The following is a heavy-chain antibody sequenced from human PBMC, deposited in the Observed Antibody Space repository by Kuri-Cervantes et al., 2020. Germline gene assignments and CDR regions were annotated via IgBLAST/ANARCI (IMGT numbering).Heavy chain of an antibody. CDR3: AWGDGMDV. CDR2: IYHSGST. Sequence: GSLRLSCAVSGGSTSSSNWWSWVRQPPGKGLEWIGEIYHSGSTNYNPSLKSRVTISVDTSKNQFSLKLSSVTAADTAVYYCAWGDGMDVWGQGTTVTVSS. CDR1: GGSTSSSNW. D-gene: IGHD3-16*01. J-gene: IGHJ6*02. V-gene: IGHV4-4*02.